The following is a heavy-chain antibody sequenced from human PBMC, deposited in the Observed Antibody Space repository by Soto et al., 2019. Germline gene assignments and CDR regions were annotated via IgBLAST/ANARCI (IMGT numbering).Heavy chain of an antibody. D-gene: IGHD6-6*01. J-gene: IGHJ4*02. CDR3: AGGIAARPLGY. V-gene: IGHV4-30-2*01. CDR1: GGSISSGGYS. CDR2: IYHSGST. Sequence: QLQLQESGSGLVKPSQTLSLTCAVSGGSISSGGYSWSWIRQPPGKGLEWIGYIYHSGSTYYNPSLKRRVTISVARSKNQFSLKLSSVPAADTAVYYCAGGIAARPLGYWGQGTLVTVSS.